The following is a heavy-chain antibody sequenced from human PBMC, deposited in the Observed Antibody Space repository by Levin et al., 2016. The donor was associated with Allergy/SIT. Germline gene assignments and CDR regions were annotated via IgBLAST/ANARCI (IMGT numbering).Heavy chain of an antibody. J-gene: IGHJ4*02. CDR2: ISAYNGKT. Sequence: ASVKVSCKTSGYTFSTYGTTWVRQAPGQGLEWMGWISAYNGKTSYAQKVQGRVTMTTDTSTSTAYMELRSLRSDDTAVYYCAREAAALDYWGQGTLVTVSS. CDR1: GYTFSTYG. V-gene: IGHV1-18*01. D-gene: IGHD6-25*01. CDR3: AREAAALDY.